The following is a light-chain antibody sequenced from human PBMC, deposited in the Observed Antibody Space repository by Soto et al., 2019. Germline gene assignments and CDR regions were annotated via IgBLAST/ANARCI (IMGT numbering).Light chain of an antibody. CDR3: STRV. V-gene: IGLV2-14*01. CDR2: EVS. CDR1: SSDVGGYNY. J-gene: IGLJ3*02. Sequence: QSALTQPASVSGSPGQSITISCTGTSSDVGGYNYVSWYQQHPGKAPKLMIYEVSNRPSGVSNRFSGSQSGNTASLTISGLQAEDEADSSRSTRVFGGGTKLTVL.